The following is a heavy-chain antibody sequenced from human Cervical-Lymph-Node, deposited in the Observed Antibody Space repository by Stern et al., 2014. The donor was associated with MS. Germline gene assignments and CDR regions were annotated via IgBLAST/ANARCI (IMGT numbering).Heavy chain of an antibody. CDR1: GGTFSNLA. CDR3: ARDKEAHYFDS. CDR2: IIPMFGAA. Sequence: VHLVESGAEERKPGSSVKVSCKASGGTFSNLAISWLRQAPGQGLEWMGGIIPMFGAANYAQKFQGTVTITADESTNTVYMELSSLRSEDAALYYCARDKEAHYFDSWGQGTLVTVSS. V-gene: IGHV1-69*01. J-gene: IGHJ4*02.